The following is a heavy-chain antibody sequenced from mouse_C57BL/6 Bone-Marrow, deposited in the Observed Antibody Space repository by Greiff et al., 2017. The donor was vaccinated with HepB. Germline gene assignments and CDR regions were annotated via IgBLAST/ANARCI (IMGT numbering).Heavy chain of an antibody. D-gene: IGHD1-1*01. J-gene: IGHJ2*01. CDR2: ISSGGSYT. CDR3: ARHVGSSYYFDY. Sequence: EVKLVESGGALVKPGGSLKLSCAASGFTFSSYGMSWVRQTPDKRLEWVATISSGGSYTYYPDSVKGRFTISRDNAKNTLYLQMSSLKSEDTAMYYCARHVGSSYYFDYWGQGTTLTVSS. CDR1: GFTFSSYG. V-gene: IGHV5-6*01.